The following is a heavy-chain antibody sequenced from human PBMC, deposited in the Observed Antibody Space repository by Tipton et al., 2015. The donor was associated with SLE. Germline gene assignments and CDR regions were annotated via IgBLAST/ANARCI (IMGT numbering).Heavy chain of an antibody. Sequence: QVQLVQSGPEVKKPGASVKVSCKASGYTFTSYDINWVRQATGQGLEWMGIINPSGGSTSYAQKFQGRVTMTRDTSTSTVYMELRSLRSDDTAVYYCARDQWLYYYGMDVWGQGTTVTVSS. D-gene: IGHD3-22*01. V-gene: IGHV1-46*01. CDR1: GYTFTSYD. J-gene: IGHJ6*02. CDR3: ARDQWLYYYGMDV. CDR2: INPSGGST.